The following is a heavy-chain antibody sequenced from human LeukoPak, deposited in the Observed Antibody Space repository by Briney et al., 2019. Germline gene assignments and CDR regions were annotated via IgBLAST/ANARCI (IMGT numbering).Heavy chain of an antibody. V-gene: IGHV3-53*01. CDR2: IYSGGST. D-gene: IGHD3-10*02. J-gene: IGHJ5*02. CDR1: GFTVSSDS. Sequence: AGGSLRLSCTVSGFTVSSDSMSWVRQAPGKGLEWVSFIYSGGSTHYSDSVKGRFTISRDNSKNTLYLQMNSLRAEDTAVYYCARITMSRFDPWGQGTLVTVS. CDR3: ARITMSRFDP.